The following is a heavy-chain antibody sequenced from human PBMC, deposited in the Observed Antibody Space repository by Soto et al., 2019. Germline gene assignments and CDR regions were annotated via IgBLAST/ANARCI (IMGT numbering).Heavy chain of an antibody. V-gene: IGHV1-69*01. Sequence: QVQLVQSGAEVKKHGSSVKVSCKASGDTFSSYAISWVRQAPGQGLEWMGGIIPIVGTANYAQKFQGRVTITADESTSTAYMELSSLRSEDTAVYYCARDGSGYRSRASPMDVWGPGTTVTVSS. CDR3: ARDGSGYRSRASPMDV. CDR2: IIPIVGTA. J-gene: IGHJ6*02. D-gene: IGHD3-22*01. CDR1: GDTFSSYA.